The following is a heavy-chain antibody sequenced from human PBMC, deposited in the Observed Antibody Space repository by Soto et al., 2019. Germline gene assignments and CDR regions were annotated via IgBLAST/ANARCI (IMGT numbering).Heavy chain of an antibody. V-gene: IGHV1-18*01. CDR2: ISAYNGNT. J-gene: IGHJ4*02. CDR3: ARDPPPPDY. CDR1: GYTFASYA. Sequence: QVQLVQSGAEVKKPGASVKVSCKASGYTFASYAISWMRQAPGQGLEWMGWISAYNGNTNYAQKLQGRVTMTTDTPTSTAYMELRNRRSDDTAVYYCARDPPPPDYWGQGNLVTVSS.